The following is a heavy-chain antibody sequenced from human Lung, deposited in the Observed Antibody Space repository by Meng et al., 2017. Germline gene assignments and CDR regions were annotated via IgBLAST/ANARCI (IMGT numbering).Heavy chain of an antibody. CDR1: GYKSPDYW. V-gene: IGHV1-2*06. D-gene: IGHD6-13*01. CDR3: ARDEDISAAGKLFGDY. J-gene: IGHJ4*02. CDR2: IDPKSGDT. Sequence: GQLGAEVKKPGASVKVSAKPAGYKSPDYWLHWVRRAPGQGLEWMGRIDPKSGDTHYEQRFQGRVTMTGDTSISTAYMELSGLKSDDTAMYYCARDEDISAAGKLFGDYWGQGTLVTVSS.